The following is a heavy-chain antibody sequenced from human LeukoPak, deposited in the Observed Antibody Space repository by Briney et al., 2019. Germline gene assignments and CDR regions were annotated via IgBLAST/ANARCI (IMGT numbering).Heavy chain of an antibody. V-gene: IGHV4-39*01. CDR1: GGSISSSSYY. CDR2: IYYSGST. Sequence: PSETLSLTCTVSGGSISSSSYYWGWIRQPPGKGLEWIGSIYYSGSTYYNPSLKSRVTISVDTSKNQFSLKLSSVTAADTAVYYCATSLPQLLWFGEFLYWGQGTLVTVSS. CDR3: ATSLPQLLWFGEFLY. J-gene: IGHJ4*02. D-gene: IGHD3-10*01.